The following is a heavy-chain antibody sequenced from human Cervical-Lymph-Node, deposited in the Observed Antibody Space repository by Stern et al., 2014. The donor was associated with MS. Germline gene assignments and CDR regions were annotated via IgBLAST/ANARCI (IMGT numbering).Heavy chain of an antibody. CDR1: GGSFISHA. V-gene: IGHV1-69*01. CDR3: ARGGLRPMSYFDS. Sequence: QVQLVQSGAEVKKPGSSVKVSCTASGGSFISHAFSWVRQAPGQGPEWMGGIIPIFGPAKYAQKFQGRVTITADASTSTAYMELSSLRSEDSAVYFCARGGLRPMSYFDSWGQGTLVTVSS. J-gene: IGHJ4*02. D-gene: IGHD3-10*02. CDR2: IIPIFGPA.